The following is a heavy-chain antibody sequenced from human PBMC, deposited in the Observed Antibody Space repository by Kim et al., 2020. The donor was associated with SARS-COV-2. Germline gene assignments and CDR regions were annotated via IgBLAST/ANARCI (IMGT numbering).Heavy chain of an antibody. D-gene: IGHD3-16*01. CDR3: VRDEQLVHPPPAGTRFNP. V-gene: IGHV3-9*01. CDR2: ISWNSGST. Sequence: GGSLRLSCAASGFTFGDFAMHWVRQAPGKGLEWVSAISWNSGSTGYADFVRGRFTISRDNGKNSLYLQMDGLRGEDTATYYCVRDEQLVHPPPAGTRFNPWGQGARVTVSS. CDR1: GFTFGDFA. J-gene: IGHJ5*02.